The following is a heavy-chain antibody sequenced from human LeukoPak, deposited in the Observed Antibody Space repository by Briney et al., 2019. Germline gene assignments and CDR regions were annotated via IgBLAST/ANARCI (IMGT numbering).Heavy chain of an antibody. J-gene: IGHJ6*02. CDR3: ARDLTDPDIVVVPAAILSAYYYYDMDV. D-gene: IGHD2-2*02. CDR1: GFTFSSYS. CDR2: ISSSSSYI. V-gene: IGHV3-21*01. Sequence: GGSLRLSCAASGFTFSSYSMNWVRQAPGKGPEWVSSISSSSSYIYYADSVKGRFTISRDNAKNSLYLQMNSLRAEDTAVYYCARDLTDPDIVVVPAAILSAYYYYDMDVWGQGTTVTVSS.